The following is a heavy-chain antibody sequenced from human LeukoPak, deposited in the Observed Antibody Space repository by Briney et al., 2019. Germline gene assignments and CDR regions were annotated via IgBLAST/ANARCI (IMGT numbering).Heavy chain of an antibody. CDR1: GFISSDHV. CDR2: IWYDGTKK. Sequence: PGGSLTLFCPPAGFISSDHVVHWVRQGPGRGLEWVALIWYDGTKKYFADSVKGRFTISRDHSKNRVSLQMNTQSTEDAAIYNGGGGTSRDIDIWGRGTMGTVSS. CDR3: GGGTSRDIDI. V-gene: IGHV3-33*01. J-gene: IGHJ3*02. D-gene: IGHD3-9*01.